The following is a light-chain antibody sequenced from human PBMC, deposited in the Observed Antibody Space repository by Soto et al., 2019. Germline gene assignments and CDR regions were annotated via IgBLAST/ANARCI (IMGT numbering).Light chain of an antibody. Sequence: DIQMTQSPSSVSASVGDRVTISCRASEDIKSRLAWYQQKPGKAPKLLIYDASTLKTGVPSRFSGSGSGSEFNFTITGMQPDDFATYFCQQYNNYATFGHGTRLEIK. V-gene: IGKV1-5*01. CDR3: QQYNNYAT. CDR1: EDIKSR. J-gene: IGKJ5*01. CDR2: DAS.